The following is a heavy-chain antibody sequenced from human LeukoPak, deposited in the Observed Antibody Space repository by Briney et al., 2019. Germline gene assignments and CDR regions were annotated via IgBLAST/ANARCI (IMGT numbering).Heavy chain of an antibody. J-gene: IGHJ2*01. Sequence: GGSLRLSCAASGFTFDDYAMHWVRHAPGKGLEWVSGISWNSGSIGYADSVKGRFTISRDNAKNSLYLQMNSLRAEDTALYYCAKDIGSSSLWYFDLWGRGTLVTVSS. V-gene: IGHV3-9*01. CDR1: GFTFDDYA. CDR3: AKDIGSSSLWYFDL. D-gene: IGHD6-13*01. CDR2: ISWNSGSI.